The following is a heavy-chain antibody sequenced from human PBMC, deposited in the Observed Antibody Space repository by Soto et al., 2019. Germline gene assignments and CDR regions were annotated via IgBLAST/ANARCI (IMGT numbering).Heavy chain of an antibody. J-gene: IGHJ4*02. CDR1: GGSISSGGYY. CDR2: IYYSGST. V-gene: IGHV4-31*03. Sequence: SETLSLPCTVSGGSISSGGYYWSWIRQHPGKGLEWIGYIYYSGSTYYNPSLKSRVTISVDTSKNQFSLKLSSVTAADTAVYYCAREKAHYDFWSGIDYWGQGTLVTVSS. CDR3: AREKAHYDFWSGIDY. D-gene: IGHD3-3*01.